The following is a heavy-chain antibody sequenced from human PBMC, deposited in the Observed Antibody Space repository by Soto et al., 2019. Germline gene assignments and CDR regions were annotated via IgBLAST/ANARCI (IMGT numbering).Heavy chain of an antibody. V-gene: IGHV3-21*01. D-gene: IGHD3-22*01. CDR2: ISSSSSYI. J-gene: IGHJ4*02. CDR1: GFTFSSYS. CDR3: ARAPYYSDSRGYWAY. Sequence: EVQLVESGGGLVQPGGSLRLSCAASGFTFSSYSMNWVRQAPGKGLEWVSSISSSSSYIYYADSVKGRFTISRDNAKNSLYLQMNSLRAEDTAVYYCARAPYYSDSRGYWAYWGQGTLVTVSS.